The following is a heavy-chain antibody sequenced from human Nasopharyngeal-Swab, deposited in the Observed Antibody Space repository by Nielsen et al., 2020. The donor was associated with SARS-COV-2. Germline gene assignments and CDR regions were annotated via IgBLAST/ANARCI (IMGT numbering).Heavy chain of an antibody. CDR1: GLSFSTYG. Sequence: GGSLRLSFEASGLSFSTYGLHWFRQSPVKGLGWLTKIWYDGSNKYYADSVKGRFTVSRDNSKNTLFLEMDSLRAEDTAVYYCARGSSVHAFDVWGQGTEVTVSS. J-gene: IGHJ3*01. CDR3: ARGSSVHAFDV. V-gene: IGHV3-33*01. CDR2: IWYDGSNK. D-gene: IGHD3-10*01.